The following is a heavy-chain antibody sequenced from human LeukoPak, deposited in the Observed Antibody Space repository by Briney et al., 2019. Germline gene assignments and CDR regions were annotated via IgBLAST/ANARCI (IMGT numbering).Heavy chain of an antibody. CDR2: IYTSGST. V-gene: IGHV4-61*02. CDR3: ARGPFGKATGIDY. D-gene: IGHD5-24*01. J-gene: IGHJ4*02. Sequence: SETLSLTCTVSGGSISSSSYYWSWIRQPAGKGLEWIGRIYTSGSTNYNPSLKSRVTISVDTSKSQFSLKLSSVTAADTAVYYCARGPFGKATGIDYWGQGTLVTVSS. CDR1: GGSISSSSYY.